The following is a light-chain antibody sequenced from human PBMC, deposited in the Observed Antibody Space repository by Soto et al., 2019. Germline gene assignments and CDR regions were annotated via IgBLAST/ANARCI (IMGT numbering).Light chain of an antibody. Sequence: ESVLTQSPATLSLSPGERATLSCRASQSVSNYLAWYQQKPGQAPWLLIYDASSRASGIPPRFSGSGSGTDSTLTISSLEPEDFAVYYCQQRYDWWTFGQGTKVEIK. CDR2: DAS. CDR1: QSVSNY. V-gene: IGKV3-11*01. J-gene: IGKJ1*01. CDR3: QQRYDWWT.